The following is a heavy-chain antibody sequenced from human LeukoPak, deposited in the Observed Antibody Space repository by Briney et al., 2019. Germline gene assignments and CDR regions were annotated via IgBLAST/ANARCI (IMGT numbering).Heavy chain of an antibody. CDR2: IWYDGSNK. CDR3: ARGTYYYYYGMDV. Sequence: GGSLRLSCAASGFTFSSYGMHWVRQAPGKGLEWVAVIWYDGSNKHYADSVKGRFPISRDNSKNTLYLQMNSLRAEDTAVYYCARGTYYYYYGMDVWGQGTTVTVSS. V-gene: IGHV3-33*01. J-gene: IGHJ6*02. D-gene: IGHD2-2*01. CDR1: GFTFSSYG.